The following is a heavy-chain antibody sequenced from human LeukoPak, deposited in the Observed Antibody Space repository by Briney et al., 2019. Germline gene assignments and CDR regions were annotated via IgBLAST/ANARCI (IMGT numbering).Heavy chain of an antibody. V-gene: IGHV3-23*01. J-gene: IGHJ4*02. D-gene: IGHD4-17*01. CDR3: AKRHGDYFDY. Sequence: GGSLRLSCAASGFPFSSYAMSWVRQPPGKGLECVSTISDSFRITDDADSVKGRFTISRDNSKNTLYLQMNTLRAEDTAVYYCAKRHGDYFDYWGQGTLVTASS. CDR2: ISDSFRIT. CDR1: GFPFSSYA.